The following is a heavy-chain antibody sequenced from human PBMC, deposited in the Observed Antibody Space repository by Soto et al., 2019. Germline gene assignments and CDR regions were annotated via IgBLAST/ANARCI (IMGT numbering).Heavy chain of an antibody. CDR3: AKDGGFRHYYDSSGYMYYFDY. V-gene: IGHV3-30*18. CDR1: GFTFSSYG. CDR2: ISYDGSNK. J-gene: IGHJ4*02. D-gene: IGHD3-22*01. Sequence: QVQLVESGGGVVQPGRSLRLSCAASGFTFSSYGMHWVRQAPGKGLERVAVISYDGSNKYYADSVKGRFTISRDNSKNTLYLQMNSLRAEDTAVYYCAKDGGFRHYYDSSGYMYYFDYWGQGTLVTVSS.